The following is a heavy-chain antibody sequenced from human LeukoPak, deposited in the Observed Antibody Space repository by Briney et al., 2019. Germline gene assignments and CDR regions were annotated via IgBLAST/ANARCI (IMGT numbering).Heavy chain of an antibody. Sequence: GGSLRLSCAASGFTFSDYYMSWIRQAPGKGLEWVSYISSSGNTIYYADSVKGRFTISRDNAKNSLYLQMSSLRAEDTAIYYCTRDYYDSSGYIGADYWGQGTLVTVSS. CDR3: TRDYYDSSGYIGADY. CDR2: ISSSGNTI. D-gene: IGHD3-22*01. V-gene: IGHV3-11*04. CDR1: GFTFSDYY. J-gene: IGHJ4*02.